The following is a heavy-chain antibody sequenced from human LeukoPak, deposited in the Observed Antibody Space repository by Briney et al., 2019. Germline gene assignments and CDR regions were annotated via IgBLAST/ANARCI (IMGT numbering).Heavy chain of an antibody. CDR2: IYHSGST. Sequence: SGTLSLTCAVSGGSISSSNWWSWVRQPPGKGLEWIGEIYHSGSTNYNPSLKSRVTISVDTSKNQFSLKLSSVTAADTAVYYCARRAGVRKLAATLQDYWGQGTLVTVSS. J-gene: IGHJ4*02. V-gene: IGHV4-4*02. D-gene: IGHD2-15*01. CDR1: GGSISSSNW. CDR3: ARRAGVRKLAATLQDY.